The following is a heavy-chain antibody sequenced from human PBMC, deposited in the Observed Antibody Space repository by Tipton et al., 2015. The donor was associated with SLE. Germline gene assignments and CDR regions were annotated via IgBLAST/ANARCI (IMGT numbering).Heavy chain of an antibody. Sequence: TLSLTCSVSGGSISSNSWIWIRQPPGKGLDWIGYISYGGGTNYNPSLKSRVTISVDPAKNQFSLKLTSVTAADTAVYYCARSRLYPGPDAFDVWGQGTMVTVSS. V-gene: IGHV4-59*08. J-gene: IGHJ3*01. CDR1: GGSISSNS. CDR2: ISYGGGT. D-gene: IGHD3-10*01. CDR3: ARSRLYPGPDAFDV.